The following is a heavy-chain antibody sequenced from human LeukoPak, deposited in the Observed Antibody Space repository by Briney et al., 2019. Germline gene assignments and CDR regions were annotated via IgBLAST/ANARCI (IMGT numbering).Heavy chain of an antibody. CDR3: AGGVGYCSSTSCRTLTY. V-gene: IGHV3-21*01. D-gene: IGHD2-2*01. Sequence: GGSLRLSCAASGFTFSSYSMNWVRQAPGKGLEWVSSISSSSYIYYADSVKGRLTISRDNAKNSLYLQMNSLRAEDTAVYYCAGGVGYCSSTSCRTLTYWGQGTLVTVSS. CDR2: ISSSSYI. CDR1: GFTFSSYS. J-gene: IGHJ4*02.